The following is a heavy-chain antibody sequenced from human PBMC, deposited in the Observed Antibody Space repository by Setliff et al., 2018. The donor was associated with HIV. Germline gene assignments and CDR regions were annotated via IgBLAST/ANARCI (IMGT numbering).Heavy chain of an antibody. Sequence: ASVKVSCKTSGYTFTNYAMHWVRQAPGQSLEWMGWINTATGDTKYSERFRDRITIFRDTSANTAYVDLGSLRSEDTAVYYCARDHRPNYYDNSGSPGYWGLGSLVTVSS. J-gene: IGHJ4*02. CDR1: GYTFTNYA. D-gene: IGHD3-22*01. CDR2: INTATGDT. V-gene: IGHV1-3*04. CDR3: ARDHRPNYYDNSGSPGY.